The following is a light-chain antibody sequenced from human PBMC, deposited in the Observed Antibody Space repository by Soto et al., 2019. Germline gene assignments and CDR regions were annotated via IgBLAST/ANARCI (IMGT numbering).Light chain of an antibody. V-gene: IGKV1-39*01. Sequence: DIERTKSPSSLSASVGDRVTISCRTSQTSTNNLNWYQQRPGKAPKLVVYSSSSLMSGVPPRFRGSGSETEFTLTISSLQPEDFATYFCQQTYITPITFGQGTRLDIK. J-gene: IGKJ5*01. CDR3: QQTYITPIT. CDR2: SSS. CDR1: QTSTNN.